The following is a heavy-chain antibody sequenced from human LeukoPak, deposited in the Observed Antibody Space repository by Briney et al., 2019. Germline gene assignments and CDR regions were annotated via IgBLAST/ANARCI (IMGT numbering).Heavy chain of an antibody. Sequence: SQTLSLTCTVSGGSISSGGYYWSWIRQHPGKGLEWIGYIYYSGSTYYNPSLKSRVTISVDTSKNQFSLKLSSVTAADTAVYYCARRSVLYSSSSGNWFDPWGQGTLVTVSS. CDR2: IYYSGST. V-gene: IGHV4-31*03. D-gene: IGHD6-6*01. CDR1: GGSISSGGYY. J-gene: IGHJ5*02. CDR3: ARRSVLYSSSSGNWFDP.